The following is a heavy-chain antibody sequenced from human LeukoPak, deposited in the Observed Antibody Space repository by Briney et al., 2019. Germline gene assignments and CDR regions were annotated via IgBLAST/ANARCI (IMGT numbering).Heavy chain of an antibody. CDR1: GGSISSGGYS. CDR2: IYHSGST. J-gene: IGHJ4*02. CDR3: ASNVDTAMAHLHPFDY. V-gene: IGHV4-30-2*01. Sequence: PSQTLSLTCAVSGGSISSGGYSWSWIRQPPGKGLEWIEYIYHSGSTYYNPSLKSRVTISVDRSKNQFSLKLSSVTAADTAVYYCASNVDTAMAHLHPFDYWGQGTLVTVSS. D-gene: IGHD5-18*01.